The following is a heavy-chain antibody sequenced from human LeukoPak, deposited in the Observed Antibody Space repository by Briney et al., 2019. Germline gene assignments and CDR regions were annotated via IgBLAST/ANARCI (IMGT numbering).Heavy chain of an antibody. CDR3: ARDPSSGWYYFDY. J-gene: IGHJ4*02. CDR1: GFTVSSNY. CDR2: IYSGDST. Sequence: GGSLRLSCAASGFTVSSNYMSWVRQAPGKGLEWVSVIYSGDSTYYADSVKGRFTISRDNSKNTLYLQMNSLRAEDTAVYYCARDPSSGWYYFDYWGQGTLVTVSS. D-gene: IGHD6-19*01. V-gene: IGHV3-66*01.